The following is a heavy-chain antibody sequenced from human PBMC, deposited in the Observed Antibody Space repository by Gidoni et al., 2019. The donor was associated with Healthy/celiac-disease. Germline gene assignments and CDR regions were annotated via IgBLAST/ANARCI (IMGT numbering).Heavy chain of an antibody. J-gene: IGHJ6*02. Sequence: QVQLVPSVAEVKKPGSSVKVSCKASGGTFSRYAISWVRQAPGQGLEWLGGIIPIFGTANYAQKFQGRVTITADKSTSTAYMELSSLRSEDTAVYYCARVPITMVRGVITRGYYYGMDVWGQGTTVTVSS. CDR1: GGTFSRYA. CDR3: ARVPITMVRGVITRGYYYGMDV. CDR2: IIPIFGTA. V-gene: IGHV1-69*06. D-gene: IGHD3-10*01.